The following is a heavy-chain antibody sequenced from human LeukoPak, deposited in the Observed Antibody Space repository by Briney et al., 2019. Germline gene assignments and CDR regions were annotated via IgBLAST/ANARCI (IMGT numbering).Heavy chain of an antibody. CDR3: ASSRYYYGSGSYGMDV. V-gene: IGHV4-61*01. CDR1: GGSISSSSYY. J-gene: IGHJ6*02. D-gene: IGHD3-10*01. Sequence: SETLSLTCTVSGGSISSSSYYWSWIRQPPGKGLEWIGYIYYSGSTNYNPSLKSRVTISVDTSKNQFSLKLSSVTAADTAVYYCASSRYYYGSGSYGMDVWGQGTTVTVSS. CDR2: IYYSGST.